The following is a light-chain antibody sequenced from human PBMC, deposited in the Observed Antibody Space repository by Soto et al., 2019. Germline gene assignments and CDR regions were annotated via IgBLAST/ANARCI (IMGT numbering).Light chain of an antibody. CDR1: QSVSSSY. CDR3: QQSYTTPRT. CDR2: GAS. V-gene: IGKV3D-20*02. Sequence: EIVLTQSPATLSLSPGERATLSRRASQSVSSSYLAWYQQKPGQAPRLLIYGASSRATGIPDRFSGSGSGTDFTLTISSLQPEDFATYYCQQSYTTPRTFGQGTKVDI. J-gene: IGKJ1*01.